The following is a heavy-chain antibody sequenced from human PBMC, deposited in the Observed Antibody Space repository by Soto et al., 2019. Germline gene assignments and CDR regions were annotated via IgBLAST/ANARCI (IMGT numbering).Heavy chain of an antibody. V-gene: IGHV5-51*01. D-gene: IGHD2-15*01. CDR1: VYSFTNYG. J-gene: IGHJ3*02. CDR3: ARLDLAYCSGGSCYPGAFDI. Sequence: GESRKVSWKGAVYSFTNYGIGWVRQMPGKGLEWMGIIYPGDSDTRYSPSFQGKVTISAEKSISTAYLQWSSLKASETGMYYCARLDLAYCSGGSCYPGAFDIWGQGTMVTVSS. CDR2: IYPGDSDT.